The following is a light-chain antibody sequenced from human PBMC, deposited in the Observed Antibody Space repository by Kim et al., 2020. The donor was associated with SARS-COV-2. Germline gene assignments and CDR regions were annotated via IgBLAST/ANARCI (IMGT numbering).Light chain of an antibody. CDR3: PQFKSFPPT. CDR2: GTS. CDR1: QVIGTS. V-gene: IGKV1-13*02. Sequence: AIQLAQSPSSRSASVGDRVTITCRASQVIGTSLAWYRQRPGKAPQLLMEGTSTLESGVPSGFTGSGSGTDFILPISSLQPEDFATYYCPQFKSFPPTFGQGTKVDIK. J-gene: IGKJ1*01.